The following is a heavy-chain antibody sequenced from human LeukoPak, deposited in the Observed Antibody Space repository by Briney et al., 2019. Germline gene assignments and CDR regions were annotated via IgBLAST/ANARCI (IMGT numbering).Heavy chain of an antibody. J-gene: IGHJ4*02. CDR1: GFTFSDYY. D-gene: IGHD3-10*01. CDR3: ARDGYYGSGSYFFDY. CDR2: ISSSSNYT. Sequence: PGGSLRLSRAASGFTFSDYYMSWIRQAPGEGLEWVSYISSSSNYTNYADSVKGRFTISRDNAENTLYLQMNSLRAEDTAVYYCARDGYYGSGSYFFDYWGQGTLVTVSS. V-gene: IGHV3-11*05.